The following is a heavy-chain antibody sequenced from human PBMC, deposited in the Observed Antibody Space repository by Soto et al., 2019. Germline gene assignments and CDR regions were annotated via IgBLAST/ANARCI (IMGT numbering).Heavy chain of an antibody. CDR1: GGTFSSYA. J-gene: IGHJ3*02. V-gene: IGHV1-69*01. CDR3: AASPRYCSSTSCPIDAFDI. D-gene: IGHD2-2*01. Sequence: QVQLVQSGAEVKKPGSSVKVSCKASGGTFSSYAISWVRQAPGQGLEWMGGIIPIFGTANYAQKFQGRVTITADESTSTAYMEPSSLRSEDTAVYYCAASPRYCSSTSCPIDAFDIWGQGTMVTVSS. CDR2: IIPIFGTA.